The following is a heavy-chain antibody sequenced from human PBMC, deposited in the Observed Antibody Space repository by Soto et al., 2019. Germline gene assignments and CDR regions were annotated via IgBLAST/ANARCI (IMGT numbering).Heavy chain of an antibody. J-gene: IGHJ5*01. D-gene: IGHD3-10*01. CDR1: GFTFRDYW. Sequence: QPGGSLRLSCAASGFTFRDYWMSWVRQAPGKGLEWVGNINQDGSGGYYVDSLKGRFTISRDNAKNSLFLQMTNLRVEDTAVYYCASRGSAGIHFDSWGQGSLVTVSS. V-gene: IGHV3-7*03. CDR3: ASRGSAGIHFDS. CDR2: INQDGSGG.